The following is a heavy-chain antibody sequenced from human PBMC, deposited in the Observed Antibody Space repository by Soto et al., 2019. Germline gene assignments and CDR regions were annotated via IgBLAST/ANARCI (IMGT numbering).Heavy chain of an antibody. CDR2: ISTSGGST. CDR3: AKDGLGAYSYGSYYFDY. CDR1: GVTFSSYA. D-gene: IGHD5-18*01. V-gene: IGHV3-23*01. Sequence: GGSLRLSCAASGVTFSSYAMSWVRQAPGKGLEWVSTISTSGGSTYYADSVKGRFTISRDNSKNTLYLQMNSLRAEDTAVYYCAKDGLGAYSYGSYYFDYWGQGTLVTVSS. J-gene: IGHJ4*01.